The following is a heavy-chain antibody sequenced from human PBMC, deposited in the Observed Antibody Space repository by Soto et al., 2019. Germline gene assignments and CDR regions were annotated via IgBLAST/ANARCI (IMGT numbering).Heavy chain of an antibody. CDR2: XNTHNRKT. CDR1: GCTFIRYG. D-gene: IGHD4-17*01. J-gene: IGHJ5*02. CDR3: VRDEISPAGLDP. V-gene: IGHV1-18*01. Sequence: GXSVTVSCKASGCTFIRYGISWVRQAPGQGVEWIGWXNTHNRKTYYAKNFKGXXTITSHTXXSTAYMALRSLRSDDTAFYYCVRDEISPAGLDPWGQGTLVTV.